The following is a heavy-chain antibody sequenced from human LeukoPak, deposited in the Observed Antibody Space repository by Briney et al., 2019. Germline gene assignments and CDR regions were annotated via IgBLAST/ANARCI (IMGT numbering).Heavy chain of an antibody. CDR3: ARAVAGTPVHFDY. J-gene: IGHJ4*02. CDR2: IIPIFGTA. Sequence: ASVKVSCKASGYTFTSYGISWVRQAPGQGLEWMGGIIPIFGTANYAQKFQGRVTITADESTSTAYMELSSLRSEDTAVYYCARAVAGTPVHFDYWGQGTLVTVSS. CDR1: GYTFTSYG. V-gene: IGHV1-69*13. D-gene: IGHD6-19*01.